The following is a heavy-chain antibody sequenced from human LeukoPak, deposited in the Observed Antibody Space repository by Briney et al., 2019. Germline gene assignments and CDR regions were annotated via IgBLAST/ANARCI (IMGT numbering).Heavy chain of an antibody. Sequence: ASVKVSCKASGYTFTSYAMNWVRQAPGQGLEWMGWINTNTGNPTYAQGFTGRFVFSLDTSVSTAYLQTSSLKAEDTAVYYCARGYTKDMTSVTHFDYWGQGTLVTVSS. CDR3: ARGYTKDMTSVTHFDY. D-gene: IGHD4-17*01. J-gene: IGHJ4*02. CDR1: GYTFTSYA. CDR2: INTNTGNP. V-gene: IGHV7-4-1*02.